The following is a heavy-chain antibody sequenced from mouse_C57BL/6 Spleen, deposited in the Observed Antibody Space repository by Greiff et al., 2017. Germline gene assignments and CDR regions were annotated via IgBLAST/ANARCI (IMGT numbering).Heavy chain of an antibody. CDR2: ISDGGSYT. CDR1: GFTFSSYA. J-gene: IGHJ2*01. V-gene: IGHV5-4*01. CDR3: ARELCLDY. Sequence: EVKLMESGGGLVKPGGSLKLSCAASGFTFSSYAMSWVRQTPEKRLEWVATISDGGSYTYYPDNVKGRFTISRDNAKNNQYLQMSHLKSEDTAMYYCARELCLDYWGQGTTLTVSS.